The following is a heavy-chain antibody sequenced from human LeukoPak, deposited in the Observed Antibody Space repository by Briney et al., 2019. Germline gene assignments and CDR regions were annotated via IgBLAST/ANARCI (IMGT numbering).Heavy chain of an antibody. CDR1: GFTVSSYG. CDR3: AKARIAAAGTGAFDV. J-gene: IGHJ3*01. CDR2: FSATDGSA. V-gene: IGHV3-23*01. D-gene: IGHD6-13*01. Sequence: PGGSLSLSCAASGFTVSSYGMTRAPQAPGKGLERASAFSATDGSAQYAESVKGRFTISRDNSENSLYLQMDSLRDEDTAVYYCAKARIAAAGTGAFDVWGQGTMVTVSS.